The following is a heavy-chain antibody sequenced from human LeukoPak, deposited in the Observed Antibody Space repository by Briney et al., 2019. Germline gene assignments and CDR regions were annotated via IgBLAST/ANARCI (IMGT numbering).Heavy chain of an antibody. CDR3: RAVVVAAAVVYYFDY. J-gene: IGHJ4*02. CDR2: ISGSGGST. Sequence: PGGSLRLSCAASGFTLSSYAMSLVRQAPGRGLEWVSAISGSGGSTYYADSVMGRFTISRDNSKNTLYLQMNSLRAEDTAVYYCRAVVVAAAVVYYFDYWGQGTLVTVSS. V-gene: IGHV3-23*01. D-gene: IGHD2-15*01. CDR1: GFTLSSYA.